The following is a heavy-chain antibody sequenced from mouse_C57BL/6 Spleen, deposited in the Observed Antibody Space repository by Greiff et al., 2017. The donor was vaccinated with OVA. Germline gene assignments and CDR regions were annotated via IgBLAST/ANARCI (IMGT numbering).Heavy chain of an antibody. CDR1: GFTFSSYG. CDR2: ISSGGSYT. Sequence: EVKLVESGGDLVKPGGTLKLSCAASGFTFSSYGMSWVRQTPDKRLEWVATISSGGSYTYYPDSVKGRFTISRDNAKNTLYLQMSSLKSEDTAMYYCARQSGIDSSGYGYFAYWGQGTLVTVSA. CDR3: ARQSGIDSSGYGYFAY. J-gene: IGHJ3*01. V-gene: IGHV5-6*01. D-gene: IGHD3-2*02.